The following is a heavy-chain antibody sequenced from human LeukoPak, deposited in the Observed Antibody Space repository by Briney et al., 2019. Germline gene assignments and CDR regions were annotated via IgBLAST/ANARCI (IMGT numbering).Heavy chain of an antibody. CDR3: ARATTIFGVVVIFAY. D-gene: IGHD3-3*01. V-gene: IGHV1-8*01. J-gene: IGHJ4*02. CDR2: MNPNSGNT. CDR1: GYTFTSYD. Sequence: GASVKVSCKASGYTFTSYDINWVRQATGQRLEWMGWMNPNSGNTGYAQRFQGRVTMTSNNSISTAYMELSSLRSEDTAVYYCARATTIFGVVVIFAYWGQGTLVTVSS.